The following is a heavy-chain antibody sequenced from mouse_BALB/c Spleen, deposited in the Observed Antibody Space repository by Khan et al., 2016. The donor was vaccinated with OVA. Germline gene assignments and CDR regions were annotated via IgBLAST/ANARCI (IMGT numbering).Heavy chain of an antibody. CDR3: ARGNYYGSSSWFAY. D-gene: IGHD1-1*01. V-gene: IGHV1-9*01. CDR2: ILPGSGRT. J-gene: IGHJ3*01. Sequence: QVQLKESGAELMKPGASVKISCKATGYTFSSYWIKWVKQRPGHGLEWIGEILPGSGRTYYNEKFKAKAIFTADTSSNTAYILLSSLTSEDSAVYYCARGNYYGSSSWFAYWGQGTLVTVSA. CDR1: GYTFSSYW.